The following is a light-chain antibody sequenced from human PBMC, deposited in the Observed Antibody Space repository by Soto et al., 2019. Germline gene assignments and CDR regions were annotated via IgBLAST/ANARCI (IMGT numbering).Light chain of an antibody. V-gene: IGKV3D-20*02. CDR2: DAS. Sequence: EIVLTQSPGTLSLSPGERATLSCRASQSVSSSYLAWYQQKPGQAPRLLIYDASNRATGIPARFSGSGSGTDFPLTISSLEPEDFAVYDCQQRSNWLTFGGGTKVDI. CDR1: QSVSSSY. J-gene: IGKJ4*01. CDR3: QQRSNWLT.